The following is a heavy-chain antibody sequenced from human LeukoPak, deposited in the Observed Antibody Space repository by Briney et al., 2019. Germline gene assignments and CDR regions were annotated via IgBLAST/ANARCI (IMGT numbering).Heavy chain of an antibody. V-gene: IGHV3-7*03. Sequence: PGGSLRLSCAASGFTFGAYYMSWVRQAPGKGLEWVANIRGDGRETFYADSLRGRFSIFRDNARNSVSLQMNSLSAEGTGVYYCARESAVGYGSFDYWGQGTLVTVSS. CDR3: ARESAVGYGSFDY. J-gene: IGHJ4*02. D-gene: IGHD6-19*01. CDR2: IRGDGRET. CDR1: GFTFGAYY.